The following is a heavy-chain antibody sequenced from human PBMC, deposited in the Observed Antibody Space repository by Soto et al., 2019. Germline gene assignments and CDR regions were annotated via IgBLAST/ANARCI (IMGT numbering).Heavy chain of an antibody. D-gene: IGHD2-2*01. J-gene: IGHJ4*02. CDR2: IYYSGST. Sequence: QVQLQESGPGLVKPSQTLSLTCTVSGGSISSGGYYWSWIRQHPGKGLEWTGYIYYSGSTSYNPSLKSRVTISVDTSKNQFSLKLSSVTAADTAVYYCARNQEPVALDYWGQGTLVTVSS. CDR3: ARNQEPVALDY. CDR1: GGSISSGGYY. V-gene: IGHV4-31*03.